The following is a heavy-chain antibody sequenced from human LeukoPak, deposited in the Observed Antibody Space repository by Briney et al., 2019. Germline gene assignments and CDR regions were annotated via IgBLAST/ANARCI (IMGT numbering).Heavy chain of an antibody. CDR3: AKDLNYVWGSYRSSFDY. V-gene: IGHV3-23*01. CDR2: ISGSGGST. J-gene: IGHJ4*02. D-gene: IGHD3-16*02. CDR1: GFTLSSYA. Sequence: PGGSLRLSCAASGFTLSSYAMSWVRQAPGKGLEWVSAISGSGGSTYYADSVKGRFTISRDNSKNTLYLQMNSLRAEDTAVYYCAKDLNYVWGSYRSSFDYWGQGTLVTVSS.